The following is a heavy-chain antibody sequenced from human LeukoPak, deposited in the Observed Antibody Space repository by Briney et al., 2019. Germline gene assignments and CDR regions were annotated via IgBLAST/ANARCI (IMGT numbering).Heavy chain of an antibody. CDR2: IYDIGST. D-gene: IGHD5-18*01. CDR1: GGSINRYD. CDR3: ASTTRVGYGYANAAFDI. V-gene: IGHV4-59*01. J-gene: IGHJ3*02. Sequence: SQTLSLTCTGSGGSINRYDWSWIRQPPGKERKWIGYIYDIGSTNYNPSLKSRVTISVETSKNQFCLKLSSVTAAATGVYYCASTTRVGYGYANAAFDIWGQGKMVTVSS.